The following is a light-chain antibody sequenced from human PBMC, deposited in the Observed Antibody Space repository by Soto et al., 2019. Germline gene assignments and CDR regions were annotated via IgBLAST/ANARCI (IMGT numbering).Light chain of an antibody. CDR1: QSISSF. Sequence: EIVLTQSPATLSLSPGERATLSCRASQSISSFLAWYQQKPGQAPRLLIYDASNRATGIPAGFSGSGSGTDFTLTISSLEPEDFAVYYCRQRSNWPPITFGQGTRLEIK. CDR3: RQRSNWPPIT. V-gene: IGKV3-11*01. J-gene: IGKJ5*01. CDR2: DAS.